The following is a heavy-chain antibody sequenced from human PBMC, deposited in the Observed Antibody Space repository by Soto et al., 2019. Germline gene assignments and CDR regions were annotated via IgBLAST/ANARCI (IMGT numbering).Heavy chain of an antibody. CDR3: ARVAMVRGVVYYYYYYGMDV. V-gene: IGHV4-34*01. D-gene: IGHD3-10*01. CDR2: INHSGSN. J-gene: IGHJ6*02. Sequence: SETLSLTCAVYGGSFSGYYGSWMRQPPGKGLEWIGGINHSGSNNYSPSLKSRVTISVDTSKNQSSLKLSSVTAADTAVYYCARVAMVRGVVYYYYYYGMDVWGQGTTVTVSS. CDR1: GGSFSGYY.